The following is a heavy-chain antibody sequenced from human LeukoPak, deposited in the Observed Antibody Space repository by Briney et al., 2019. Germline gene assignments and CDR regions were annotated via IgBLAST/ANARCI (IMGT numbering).Heavy chain of an antibody. V-gene: IGHV1-69*13. CDR2: IIPIFGTA. CDR1: GGTFSSYA. Sequence: GASVKVSCKASGGTFSSYAISWVRQAPGQGLEWMGGIIPIFGTANYAQKFQGRVTITADESTSTAYVELSSLRSEDTAVYYCARVGAAAGYYYYYGMDVWGQGTTVTVSS. J-gene: IGHJ6*02. D-gene: IGHD6-13*01. CDR3: ARVGAAAGYYYYYGMDV.